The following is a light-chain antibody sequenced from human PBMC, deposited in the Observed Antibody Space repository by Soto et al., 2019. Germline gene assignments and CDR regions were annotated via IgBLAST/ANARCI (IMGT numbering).Light chain of an antibody. V-gene: IGLV2-14*01. CDR1: SSDVGGYNY. CDR3: SSSTPCTPPQLV. CDR2: DVS. J-gene: IGLJ1*01. Sequence: QAVLTQPASVSGSPGQSITISCTGTSSDVGGYNYVSWYQHPPGKAPKLIIYDVSNRPSGVSYRFSGSKSGNTASLTISGLQPEDEADYYCSSSTPCTPPQLVFVPVSMHTDL.